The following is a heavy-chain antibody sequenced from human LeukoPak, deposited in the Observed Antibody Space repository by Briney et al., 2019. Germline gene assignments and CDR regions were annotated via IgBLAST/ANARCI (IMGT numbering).Heavy chain of an antibody. CDR2: ISSSSSYI. Sequence: GGSLRLSCAASGFTFSSYSMNWVRQAPGKGLEWVSSISSSSSYIYYADSVKGRFTISRDNAKNSLYLQMNSLRAEDTAVYYCARDVAYYDFWSGVGSSFYYYYYMDVWGKGTTVTVSS. J-gene: IGHJ6*03. V-gene: IGHV3-21*01. CDR3: ARDVAYYDFWSGVGSSFYYYYYMDV. CDR1: GFTFSSYS. D-gene: IGHD3-3*01.